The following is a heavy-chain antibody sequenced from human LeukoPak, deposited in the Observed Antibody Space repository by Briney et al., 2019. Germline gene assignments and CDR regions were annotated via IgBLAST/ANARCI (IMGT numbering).Heavy chain of an antibody. CDR2: ISGSGGST. V-gene: IGHV3-23*01. D-gene: IGHD6-13*01. CDR1: GFTFSSYA. CDR3: AKAGAAMGYSRSWENDY. J-gene: IGHJ4*02. Sequence: GGSLRLSCAASGFTFSSYAMSWVRQAPGKGLEWVSAISGSGGSTYYADSVKGRFTISRDNSKNTLYLQMNSLRAEDTAVYYCAKAGAAMGYSRSWENDYWGQGTLVTVSS.